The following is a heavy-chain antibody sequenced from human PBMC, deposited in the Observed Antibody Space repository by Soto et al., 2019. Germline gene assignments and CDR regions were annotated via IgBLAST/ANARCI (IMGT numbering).Heavy chain of an antibody. J-gene: IGHJ5*02. CDR1: GGTFSSSA. V-gene: IGHV1-69*01. CDR3: ATGVDRGSGADGWFDP. Sequence: QVRLVQSGAEMKQPGSSVTVSCKSSASGGTFSSSAIHWVRQAPGQGLEWLGGIIPIFPTIDYAQNFQGRVTIRAAETTTTAYMELKSLRSDDTAVYYCATGVDRGSGADGWFDPWGQGTLVTVSS. D-gene: IGHD3-10*01. CDR2: IIPIFPTI.